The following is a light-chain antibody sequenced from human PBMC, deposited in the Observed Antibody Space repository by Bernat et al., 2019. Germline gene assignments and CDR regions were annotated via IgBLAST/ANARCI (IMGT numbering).Light chain of an antibody. V-gene: IGLV1-51*01. CDR3: ATWDNSLRAGV. CDR1: SSNIGNNY. J-gene: IGLJ3*02. CDR2: ANN. Sequence: QSVLTQPPSVSAAPGQKVTISCSGSSSNIGNNYVSWYQQLPGTAPILLISANNERPSGIPDRFSGSKSGTSVTLAITGLQTGDEADYYCATWDNSLRAGVFGGGTKLTVL.